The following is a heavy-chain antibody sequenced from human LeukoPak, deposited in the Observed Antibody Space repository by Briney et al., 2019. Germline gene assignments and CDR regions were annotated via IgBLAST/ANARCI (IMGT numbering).Heavy chain of an antibody. CDR3: ARRDQYYYGSGSAVDS. V-gene: IGHV4-38-2*02. CDR2: INHSGST. CDR1: GYSISSGYY. D-gene: IGHD3-10*01. J-gene: IGHJ4*02. Sequence: SETLSLTCTVSGYSISSGYYWGWIRPPPGKGLEWIGEINHSGSTNYNPSLKRRVTISVDTSKNQFSLKLSSVTAADTAVYYCARRDQYYYGSGSAVDSWGQGTLVTVSS.